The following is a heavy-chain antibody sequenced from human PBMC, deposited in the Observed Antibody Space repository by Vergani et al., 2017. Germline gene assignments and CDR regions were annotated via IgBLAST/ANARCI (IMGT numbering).Heavy chain of an antibody. Sequence: QVQLVQSGAEVKKPGASVKVSCKASGYTFTSYDINWVRQATGQGLEWMGWMNPKSGNTGYAQKFQGRVTMTRNTSISTAYMELSSLRSEDTAVYYCARGRKVPAAILGFYYYYYMDVWGKGTTVTVSS. CDR3: ARGRKVPAAILGFYYYYYMDV. CDR1: GYTFTSYD. V-gene: IGHV1-8*01. D-gene: IGHD2-2*02. CDR2: MNPKSGNT. J-gene: IGHJ6*03.